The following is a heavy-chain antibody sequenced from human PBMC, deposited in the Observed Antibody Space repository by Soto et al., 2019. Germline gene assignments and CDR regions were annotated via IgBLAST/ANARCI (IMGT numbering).Heavy chain of an antibody. CDR1: GGSLSRGPYY. J-gene: IGHJ5*02. Sequence: NPSETLSLTCIVSGGSLSRGPYYWSWIRQHPGKGLEWIGYSYYSGSTYYNPSLKSRVTISVDSKNHFSLKLSSVTAADTAVYYCARYYGEYNQFDPWGQGALVTVSS. CDR3: ARYYGEYNQFDP. CDR2: SYYSGST. D-gene: IGHD4-17*01. V-gene: IGHV4-31*03.